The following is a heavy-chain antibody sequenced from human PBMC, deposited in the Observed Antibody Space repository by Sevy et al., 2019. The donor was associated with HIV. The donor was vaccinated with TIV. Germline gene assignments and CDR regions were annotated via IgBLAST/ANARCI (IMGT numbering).Heavy chain of an antibody. CDR2: IFYSGRS. Sequence: SETLSLTCSVSGASITTNTYYWGWIRQAPGKGLEWIGSIFYSGRSDYNPSLKGRVTISVDTSKNQFSLKLRSVTAADTSVYYCARHEAYDFRGDTIRENYYYGIDVWGQGTTVTVSS. D-gene: IGHD3-3*01. CDR1: GASITTNTYY. V-gene: IGHV4-39*01. J-gene: IGHJ6*02. CDR3: ARHEAYDFRGDTIRENYYYGIDV.